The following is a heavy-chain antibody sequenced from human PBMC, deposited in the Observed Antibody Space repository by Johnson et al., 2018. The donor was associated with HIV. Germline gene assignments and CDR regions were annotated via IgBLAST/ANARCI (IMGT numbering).Heavy chain of an antibody. CDR2: LSYDGSNK. CDR1: GFTFGCYA. J-gene: IGHJ3*02. CDR3: AGELPSDDIVTGPGAYDI. Sequence: QVQLVESGGGLVQPGGSLRLPFAAPGFTFGCYAMHWVRQAPGKGLEWVAFLSYDGSNKYYAHSVSGRFTISRDNSKNTRSLQMNRLRAEDTAVYYGAGELPSDDIVTGPGAYDIWGQGTMVTVSS. D-gene: IGHD3-9*01. V-gene: IGHV3-30*04.